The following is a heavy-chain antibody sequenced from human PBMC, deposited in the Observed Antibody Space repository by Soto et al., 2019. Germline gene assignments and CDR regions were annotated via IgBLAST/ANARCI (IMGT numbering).Heavy chain of an antibody. CDR3: VGDXYGAVGATYSES. CDR1: GGSMSSYY. D-gene: IGHD1-26*01. CDR2: IHYGGGT. J-gene: IGHJ4*02. V-gene: IGHV4-59*01. Sequence: PSETLSLTCTVSGGSMSSYYWTWVRQPPGKGLEWIGFIHYGGGTVYNPALRSRVTVTVETSKKQFSLNLSSVTAADTAVYYCVGDXYGAVGATYSESWGQGALVTVSS.